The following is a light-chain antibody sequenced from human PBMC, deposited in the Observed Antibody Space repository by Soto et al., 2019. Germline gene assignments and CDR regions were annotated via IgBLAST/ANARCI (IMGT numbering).Light chain of an antibody. CDR3: QQYDNLPALT. CDR2: DAS. V-gene: IGKV1-33*01. CDR1: QDISNY. J-gene: IGKJ4*01. Sequence: DIQMTQSPSSLSASVGDRVTITCQASQDISNYLNWYQQKPGKAPKLLIYDASNLETGVPSRFSGSGSGTDFTFTSSSLQPEDIATYYCQQYDNLPALTFGGGPNVEIK.